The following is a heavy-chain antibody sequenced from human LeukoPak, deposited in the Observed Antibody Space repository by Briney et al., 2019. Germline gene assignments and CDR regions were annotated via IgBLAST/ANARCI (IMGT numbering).Heavy chain of an antibody. J-gene: IGHJ5*02. CDR1: GFTFSSYW. V-gene: IGHV3-7*01. Sequence: GGSLRLSCAASGFTFSSYWMSWVRQAPGKGLEWVANIKQDGSEKYYADSVKGRFTISRDNSKNTLYLQMNSLRAEDTAVYYCARGQVVVAATGWFDPWGQGTLVTVSS. CDR2: IKQDGSEK. D-gene: IGHD2-15*01. CDR3: ARGQVVVAATGWFDP.